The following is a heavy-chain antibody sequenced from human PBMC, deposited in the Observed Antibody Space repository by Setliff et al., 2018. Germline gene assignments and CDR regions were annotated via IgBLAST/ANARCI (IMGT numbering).Heavy chain of an antibody. Sequence: GASVKVSCKASGGTFSSYAISWVRQAPGQGLEWMGGIIPIFGTANYAQKFQGRVTMTRNTSISTAYMELSSLRSEDTAVYYCARFSSSGWSEGDYWGQGTLVTVSS. V-gene: IGHV1-69*05. J-gene: IGHJ4*02. CDR3: ARFSSSGWSEGDY. CDR1: GGTFSSYA. CDR2: IIPIFGTA. D-gene: IGHD6-19*01.